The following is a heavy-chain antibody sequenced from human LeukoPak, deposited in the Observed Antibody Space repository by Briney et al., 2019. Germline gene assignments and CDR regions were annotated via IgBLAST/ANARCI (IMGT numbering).Heavy chain of an antibody. CDR1: GGSISSGGYY. Sequence: PSETLSLTCTVSGGSISSGGYYWSWIRQHPGKGLEWIGYIYYSGSTYYNPSLKSRVTISADTSKNQFSLKLSSVTAADTAVYYCAVGYYGSGTPFDYWGQGTLVTVSS. CDR2: IYYSGST. D-gene: IGHD3-10*01. V-gene: IGHV4-31*03. J-gene: IGHJ4*02. CDR3: AVGYYGSGTPFDY.